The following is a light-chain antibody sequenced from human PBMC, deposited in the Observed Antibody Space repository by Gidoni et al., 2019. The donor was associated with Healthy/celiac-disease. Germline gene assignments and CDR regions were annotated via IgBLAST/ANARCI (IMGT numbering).Light chain of an antibody. V-gene: IGKV3-20*01. CDR3: QQYGSWWT. CDR2: GAS. CDR1: QSVSSSY. Sequence: EIVLTQSPGTLSLSPGERATLSSRASQSVSSSYLAWYQQKPGQAPRLLIYGASSRATGIPDRFSGSGSGTDFTLTISRLEPEDFAVYYCQQYGSWWTFGQGTKVEIK. J-gene: IGKJ1*01.